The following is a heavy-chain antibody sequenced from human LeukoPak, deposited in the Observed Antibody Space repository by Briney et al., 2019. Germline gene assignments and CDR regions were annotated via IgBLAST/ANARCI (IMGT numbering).Heavy chain of an antibody. CDR2: IYTSGST. J-gene: IGHJ6*03. CDR1: GGSISSGSYY. CDR3: ARGRDFWSGYYTYYYMDV. V-gene: IGHV4-61*02. D-gene: IGHD3-3*01. Sequence: SQTLSLTCTVSGGSISSGSYYWSWIRQPAGKGLEWIGRIYTSGSTNYNPSLKSPVTISVDTSKNQFSLKLSSVTAADTAVYYCARGRDFWSGYYTYYYMDVWGKGTTVTVSS.